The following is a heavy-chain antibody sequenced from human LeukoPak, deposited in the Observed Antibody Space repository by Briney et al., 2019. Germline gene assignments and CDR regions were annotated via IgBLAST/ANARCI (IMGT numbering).Heavy chain of an antibody. Sequence: GGPLRPSCVVSGLTFSSYSMSVVRQAPGRGVDWVIGISASGDDTWYPDSVKGRFTISRDTSKNTLFLQISSMRCDTTAMYYCAKGAAGPEYWGQGTLVTVSS. V-gene: IGHV3-23*01. J-gene: IGHJ4*02. CDR2: ISASGDDT. D-gene: IGHD6-13*01. CDR1: GLTFSSYS. CDR3: AKGAAGPEY.